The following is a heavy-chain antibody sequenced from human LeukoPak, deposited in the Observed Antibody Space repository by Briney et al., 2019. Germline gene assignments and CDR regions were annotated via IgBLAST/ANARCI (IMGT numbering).Heavy chain of an antibody. V-gene: IGHV4-59*01. CDR2: RYDGGRD. CDR1: GGSISSYS. CDR3: ARVMGHDYGDYLFDY. Sequence: PSETLSLTCTVSGGSISSYSWSWIRQPPGKGLEWIGCRYDGGRDLYNPSLKSRVTISVDASEKQISLSLRSVTAADTAMYYCARVMGHDYGDYLFDYWGQGTLVTVSS. J-gene: IGHJ4*02. D-gene: IGHD4-17*01.